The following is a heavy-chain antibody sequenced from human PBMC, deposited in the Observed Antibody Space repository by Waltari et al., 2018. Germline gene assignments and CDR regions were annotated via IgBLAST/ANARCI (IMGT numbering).Heavy chain of an antibody. CDR3: ARRPNSSSWPFDY. V-gene: IGHV4-38-2*01. CDR2: IYHSGST. Sequence: QVQLQESGPGLVKPSETLSLTCAVSGYSISSGYYWGWMRQPPGKGLEWIGSIYHSGSTYYNPSLKSRVTISVDTSKNQFSLKLSSVTAADTAVYYCARRPNSSSWPFDYWGQGTLVTVSS. D-gene: IGHD6-13*01. J-gene: IGHJ4*02. CDR1: GYSISSGYY.